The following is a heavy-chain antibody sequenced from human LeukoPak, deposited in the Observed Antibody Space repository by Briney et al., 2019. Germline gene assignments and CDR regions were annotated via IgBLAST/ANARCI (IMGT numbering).Heavy chain of an antibody. V-gene: IGHV3-74*01. J-gene: IGHJ4*02. CDR2: INTDGTVT. Sequence: GGSLRLSCAASGFTFSKCWMLWVRQAPGKGLESVSRINTDGTVTTYADSVKGRFTVSGDNADNTMFLQMNSVRDEDTAVYYCATKQWLAPPPDSWGQGTPVTVSS. D-gene: IGHD6-19*01. CDR3: ATKQWLAPPPDS. CDR1: GFTFSKCW.